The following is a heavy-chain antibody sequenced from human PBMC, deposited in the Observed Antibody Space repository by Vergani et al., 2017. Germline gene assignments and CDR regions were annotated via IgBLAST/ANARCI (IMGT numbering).Heavy chain of an antibody. CDR2: INWNSDSI. Sequence: EVQLVESGGGLVQPGRSLRLSCAASGFTFDDYAMHWVRQAPGKGLEWVSGINWNSDSIAYADSVKGRFTISRDNAKNSLYLQMNSVRADDTAVYYCARDYGSGPPQSRRLLYDIGWFDPWGQGTLVTVSS. V-gene: IGHV3-9*01. CDR1: GFTFDDYA. J-gene: IGHJ5*02. D-gene: IGHD3-10*01. CDR3: ARDYGSGPPQSRRLLYDIGWFDP.